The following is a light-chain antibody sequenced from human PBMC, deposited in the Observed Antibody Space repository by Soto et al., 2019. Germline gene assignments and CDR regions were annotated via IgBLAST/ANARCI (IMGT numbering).Light chain of an antibody. CDR1: QGISSR. CDR3: QQGYSFPLT. Sequence: DIQMTQSPSSVSASVGDRVTITCRASQGISSRLAWYQQQPGKAPKLLIYAASDLHSGVPSRFSGSGFGTDFSLPNNRPQSDYFETYYCQQGYSFPLTIGGGTNVEIK. CDR2: AAS. J-gene: IGKJ4*01. V-gene: IGKV1-12*01.